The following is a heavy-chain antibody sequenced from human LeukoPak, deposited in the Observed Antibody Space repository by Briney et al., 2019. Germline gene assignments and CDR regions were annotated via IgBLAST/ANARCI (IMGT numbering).Heavy chain of an antibody. CDR1: GFTVSSNY. J-gene: IGHJ6*02. Sequence: GGSLRLSCAASGFTVSSNYMSWVRQAPGKGLEWVSVIYSGGSTYYADSVKGRFTISRDNSKNTLYLQMNSLRAEDTAVYYCARESAAGTYGMDVWGQWDHGHRLL. D-gene: IGHD6-13*01. V-gene: IGHV3-53*01. CDR3: ARESAAGTYGMDV. CDR2: IYSGGST.